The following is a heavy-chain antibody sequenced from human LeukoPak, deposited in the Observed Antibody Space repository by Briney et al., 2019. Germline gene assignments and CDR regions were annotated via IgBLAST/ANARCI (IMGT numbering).Heavy chain of an antibody. V-gene: IGHV4-39*01. D-gene: IGHD3-10*01. Sequence: SETLSLTCTVSRGSIISGDHYWGWIRQSPGKGPEWIGSIYYSGSTFYNPYLESRVTIFVDTAKNQFSLNLTSVTASDTSIYYRARVQGDYASRDYWFDPWGQGTLVTVSA. CDR2: IYYSGST. CDR1: RGSIISGDHY. CDR3: ARVQGDYASRDYWFDP. J-gene: IGHJ5*02.